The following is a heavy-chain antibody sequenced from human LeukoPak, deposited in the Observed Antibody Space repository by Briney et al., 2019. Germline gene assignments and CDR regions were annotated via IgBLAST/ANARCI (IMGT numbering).Heavy chain of an antibody. CDR1: GASISDSY. CDR3: VRDSPRTSGLLDY. J-gene: IGHJ4*02. D-gene: IGHD5-12*01. V-gene: IGHV4-4*07. Sequence: SETLSLTCTVSGASISDSYWSWIRQPAGKGLEWIGRMFPGGSTNYNPSLYSRVSMSVHTSKNQFSLRLTSVTAADTGVYYCVRDSPRTSGLLDYWGQGTLVAVSS. CDR2: MFPGGST.